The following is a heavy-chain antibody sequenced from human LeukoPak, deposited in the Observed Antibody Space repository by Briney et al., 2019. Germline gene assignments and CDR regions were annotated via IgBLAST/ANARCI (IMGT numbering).Heavy chain of an antibody. J-gene: IGHJ6*02. CDR1: GFTFDDYA. CDR3: AKRDSYYYGMDV. V-gene: IGHV3-9*01. Sequence: GGSLRLSCAASGFTFDDYAMHWVRQAPGKGLEWVSGISWNSGSIGYADSVKGRFTISRDNAKNSLYLQMNSLRPEDSALYYCAKRDSYYYGMDVWGQGTTVTVSS. CDR2: ISWNSGSI.